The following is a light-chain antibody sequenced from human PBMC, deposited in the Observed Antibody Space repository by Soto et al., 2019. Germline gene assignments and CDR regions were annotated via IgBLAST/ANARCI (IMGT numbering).Light chain of an antibody. CDR3: QQRSNWPWTT. J-gene: IGKJ1*01. Sequence: EIVLTQSPATLSLSPGESATLSCRASESVSIYRSWYQQKPAQAPRLLIYDASNRATGIPTRFSGSGSGTDFSLTISSLEPEDFAVYYCQQRSNWPWTTFGQGTRVELK. V-gene: IGKV3-11*01. CDR2: DAS. CDR1: ESVSIY.